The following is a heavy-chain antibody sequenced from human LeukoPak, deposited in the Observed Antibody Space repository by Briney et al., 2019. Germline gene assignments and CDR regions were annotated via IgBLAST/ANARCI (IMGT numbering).Heavy chain of an antibody. J-gene: IGHJ4*02. CDR1: GFTFDTYW. CDR2: IYSGTT. V-gene: IGHV3-53*01. D-gene: IGHD4/OR15-4a*01. CDR3: ARRAGAYSHPYDY. Sequence: GGSLRLSCAVTGFTFDTYWMSWVRQAPGKGLEWVSFIYSGTTHYSDSVKGRFTISRDNSKNTLYLQMNSLRAEDTAVYYCARRAGAYSHPYDYWGQGTLVTVSS.